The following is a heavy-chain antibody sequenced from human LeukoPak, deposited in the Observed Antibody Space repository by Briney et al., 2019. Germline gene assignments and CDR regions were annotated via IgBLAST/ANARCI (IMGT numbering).Heavy chain of an antibody. V-gene: IGHV3-23*01. CDR1: GVTFSNYA. CDR2: ISNSGGST. J-gene: IGHJ4*02. CDR3: AKDHYDD. Sequence: GGSLRLSCAASGVTFSNYAMSWVRQAPGKGLEWVSVISNSGGSTYYADSVKGRFTISRDNSKNMLYLQMNSLRAEDTAVYYCAKDHYDDWGQGTLVTVSS.